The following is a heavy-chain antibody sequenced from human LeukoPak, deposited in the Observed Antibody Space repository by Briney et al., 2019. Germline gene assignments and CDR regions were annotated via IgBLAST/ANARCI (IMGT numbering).Heavy chain of an antibody. D-gene: IGHD6-6*01. CDR3: ARSSTRTSSAYSSSSIDY. V-gene: IGHV1-69*13. J-gene: IGHJ4*02. Sequence: ASVKVSCKASGGTFSSYAISWVRQAPGQGLEWMGGIIPIFGTANYAQKFQGRVTITADESTSTAYMELSSLRSEDTAVYYCARSSTRTSSAYSSSSIDYWGQGTLVTVSS. CDR2: IIPIFGTA. CDR1: GGTFSSYA.